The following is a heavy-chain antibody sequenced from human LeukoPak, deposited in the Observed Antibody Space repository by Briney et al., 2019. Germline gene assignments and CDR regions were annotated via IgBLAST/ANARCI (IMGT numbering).Heavy chain of an antibody. CDR2: INAGNGNT. D-gene: IGHD2-15*01. J-gene: IGHJ5*02. V-gene: IGHV1-3*01. Sequence: ASVKVSCKASGYTFTSYAMHWVRQAPGQRLEWMGWINAGNGNTKYSQKFQVRVTITRDTSASTAYMELSSLRSEDTAVYYCSGDRYCSGGTCRWFDPWGQGTLVTVSS. CDR3: SGDRYCSGGTCRWFDP. CDR1: GYTFTSYA.